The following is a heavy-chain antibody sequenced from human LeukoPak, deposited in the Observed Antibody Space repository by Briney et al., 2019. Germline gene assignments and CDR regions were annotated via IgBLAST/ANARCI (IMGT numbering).Heavy chain of an antibody. V-gene: IGHV4-59*01. D-gene: IGHD3-10*01. CDR1: GGSISSYY. CDR3: ARDLGYGSGSYIDY. CDR2: IYYSGST. J-gene: IGHJ4*02. Sequence: ASETLSLTCTVSGGSISSYYWSWIRQPPAKGLEWIGYIYYSGSTNYNPSLKSRVTISVDTSKNQFSMKLSSVTAADTAVYYCARDLGYGSGSYIDYWGQGTLVTVSS.